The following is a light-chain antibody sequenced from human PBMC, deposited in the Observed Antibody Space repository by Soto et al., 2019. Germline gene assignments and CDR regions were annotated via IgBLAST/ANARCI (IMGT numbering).Light chain of an antibody. CDR1: SSDVGAYDY. V-gene: IGLV2-14*03. J-gene: IGLJ1*01. CDR2: DVT. Sequence: QSALTQPASVSGSPGQSITISCTGTSSDVGAYDYVSWYQQYPGKAPKLMIHDVTDRPSGVSDRFFGSKSGNTASLTISGLQAEDEADYYCSSYTSGSTPYVFGTGTKLTVL. CDR3: SSYTSGSTPYV.